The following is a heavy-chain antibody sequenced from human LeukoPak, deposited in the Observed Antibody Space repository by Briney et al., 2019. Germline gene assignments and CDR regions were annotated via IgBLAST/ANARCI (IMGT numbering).Heavy chain of an antibody. CDR1: GGSFTDDY. J-gene: IGHJ4*02. CDR3: ARREYDNVWGSYRPDY. Sequence: SETLSLTCAVYGGSFTDDYWSWIRQPPGKGLEWIGEINHSGSTNYNPSLKSRVTISVDASKNQFSLKLSSVTAADTAVYYCARREYDNVWGSYRPDYWGQGTLVTVSS. V-gene: IGHV4-34*01. CDR2: INHSGST. D-gene: IGHD3-16*02.